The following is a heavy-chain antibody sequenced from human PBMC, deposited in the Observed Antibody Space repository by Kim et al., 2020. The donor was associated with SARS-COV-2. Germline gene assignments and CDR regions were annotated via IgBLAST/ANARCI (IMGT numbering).Heavy chain of an antibody. J-gene: IGHJ4*02. Sequence: ASVKVSCKASGYTFTSYGISWVRQAPGQGLEWMGWIRAYNGNTNYAQKLQGRVTMTTDTSTSTAYMELRSLRSDDTAVYYCARVTDTYYYDSSGYYYFDYWGQGTLVTVSS. CDR3: ARVTDTYYYDSSGYYYFDY. D-gene: IGHD3-22*01. CDR1: GYTFTSYG. V-gene: IGHV1-18*01. CDR2: IRAYNGNT.